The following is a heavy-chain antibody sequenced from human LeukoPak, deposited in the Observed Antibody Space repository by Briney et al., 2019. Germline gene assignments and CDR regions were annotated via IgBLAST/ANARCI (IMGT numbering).Heavy chain of an antibody. CDR2: MNPNRGNT. J-gene: IGHJ6*02. CDR1: GDTLTSFY. CDR3: ARGRPWQQLVRAYYYYAMDV. Sequence: SLKVSCKASGDTLTSFYIKWGRQATGQVGWWGGWMNPNRGNTGYAQKFQGRVTMTRNTSISTAYMELSSLRSEDTAVYYCARGRPWQQLVRAYYYYAMDVWGQGTTVTVSS. D-gene: IGHD6-13*01. V-gene: IGHV1-8*01.